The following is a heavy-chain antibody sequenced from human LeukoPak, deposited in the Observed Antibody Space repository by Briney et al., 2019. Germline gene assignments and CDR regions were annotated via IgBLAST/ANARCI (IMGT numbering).Heavy chain of an antibody. V-gene: IGHV3-23*01. CDR1: GFSFSTYA. Sequence: GGSLRLSCAASGFSFSTYAMTWVRQAPGKGLEWVSAISNNGGYTYYADSVQGRFTISRDNSKSTLCLQMNSLRAEDTAVYYCAKQLGYCSDGSCYFPYWGQGTLVTVSS. CDR3: AKQLGYCSDGSCYFPY. D-gene: IGHD2-15*01. CDR2: ISNNGGYT. J-gene: IGHJ4*02.